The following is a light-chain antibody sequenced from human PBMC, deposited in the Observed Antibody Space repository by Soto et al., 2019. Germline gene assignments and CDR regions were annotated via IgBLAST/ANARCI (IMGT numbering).Light chain of an antibody. J-gene: IGKJ1*01. CDR1: QSVRIN. Sequence: EIVMTQSPATLSVSPGERATLSCRASQSVRINLAWYQQKPGQAPRLLIYGASSRATGIPARFSGSGSGTDFTLTISRLEPEDFAVYYCQQYGSSPRTFGQGTKVDIK. V-gene: IGKV3-20*01. CDR3: QQYGSSPRT. CDR2: GAS.